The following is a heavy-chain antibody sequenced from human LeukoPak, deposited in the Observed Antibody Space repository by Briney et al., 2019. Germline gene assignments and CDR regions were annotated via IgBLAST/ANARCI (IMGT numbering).Heavy chain of an antibody. Sequence: SSVKVSCKXSGGTFSNYAISWVRQAPGQGLERMGGIIPIFGTANYAQKFQGRVTITADESTSTAYMELSSLRSEDTAVYYCARGPDYYDSSGYDYYYMDVWGKGTTVTVSS. CDR1: GGTFSNYA. CDR2: IIPIFGTA. CDR3: ARGPDYYDSSGYDYYYMDV. D-gene: IGHD3-22*01. J-gene: IGHJ6*03. V-gene: IGHV1-69*01.